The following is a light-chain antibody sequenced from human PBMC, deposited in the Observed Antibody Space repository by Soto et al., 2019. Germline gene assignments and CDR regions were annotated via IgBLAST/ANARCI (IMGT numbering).Light chain of an antibody. CDR1: QSVSSSY. V-gene: IGKV3-20*01. Sequence: EIVLTQSPGTLSLSPGERATLSCRASQSVSSSYLAWYQQKPGQAPRLLIYGASSRATAIPDRFSGSGSGTDFTLTISRLEPEDFAVYYCHQYDSSPLTFGGGTKVELK. CDR2: GAS. CDR3: HQYDSSPLT. J-gene: IGKJ4*01.